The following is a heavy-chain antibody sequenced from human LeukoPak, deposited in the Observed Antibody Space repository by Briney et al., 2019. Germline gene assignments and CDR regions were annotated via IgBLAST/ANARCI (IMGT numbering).Heavy chain of an antibody. CDR1: GGSISSSSYY. Sequence: NPSETLSLTCTVSGGSISSSSYYWGWIRQPPGKGLEWIGSIYYSGSTYYNPSLKSRVTISVDTSKNQFSLKLSSVTAADTAVYYCAKRGAWGSYRAFDYWGQGTLVTVSS. CDR3: AKRGAWGSYRAFDY. J-gene: IGHJ4*02. CDR2: IYYSGST. V-gene: IGHV4-39*01. D-gene: IGHD3-16*02.